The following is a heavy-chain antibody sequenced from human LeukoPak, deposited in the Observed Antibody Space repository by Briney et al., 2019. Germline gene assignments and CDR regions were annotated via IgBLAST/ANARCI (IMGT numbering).Heavy chain of an antibody. Sequence: PGGSLRLSCAASGFTFSSYAMSWVRQAPAKGLDGVSAISGSGGSTYYEDSVKGRFTISRDNSKNKLYLQMNSLRAEDTAVYYCAKSSYYYDSSGYYYGYYFDHWGQGTLVTVSS. CDR1: GFTFSSYA. CDR2: ISGSGGST. CDR3: AKSSYYYDSSGYYYGYYFDH. D-gene: IGHD3-22*01. J-gene: IGHJ4*02. V-gene: IGHV3-23*01.